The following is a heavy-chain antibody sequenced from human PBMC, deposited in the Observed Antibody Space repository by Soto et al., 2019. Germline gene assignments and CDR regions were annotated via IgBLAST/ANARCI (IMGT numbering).Heavy chain of an antibody. V-gene: IGHV3-30-3*01. CDR3: ATWGVVAAGKGEI. J-gene: IGHJ3*02. CDR2: TSYDGINK. Sequence: QVQLVEFGGGVVQPGRSLRLSCAASGFTFSSYAMHWVRQAPGKGLEWVAVTSYDGINKYYADSVKGRLTISRDNSKNTLYLQMNSLRAEDTAVYYCATWGVVAAGKGEIWGQGTMVTVSS. D-gene: IGHD6-13*01. CDR1: GFTFSSYA.